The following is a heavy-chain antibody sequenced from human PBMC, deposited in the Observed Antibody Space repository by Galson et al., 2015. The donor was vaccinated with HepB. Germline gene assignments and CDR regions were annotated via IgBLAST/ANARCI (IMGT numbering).Heavy chain of an antibody. CDR1: GFTFSSHA. CDR2: MSGSTDST. V-gene: IGHV3-23*01. Sequence: SLRLSCAASGFTFSSHAMSWVRPAPGKGLELVSVMSGSTDSTTYTDSVKGRFTISRDNSKNTLYLQMNSLKAEDTAIYYCAKKFYYTISFHYDLFDYWGQGTLVTVSS. D-gene: IGHD3-3*01. J-gene: IGHJ4*02. CDR3: AKKFYYTISFHYDLFDY.